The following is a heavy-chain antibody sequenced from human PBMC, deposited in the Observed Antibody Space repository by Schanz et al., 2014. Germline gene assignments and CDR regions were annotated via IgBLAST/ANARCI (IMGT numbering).Heavy chain of an antibody. CDR1: GFNFNNFA. Sequence: EVQLLESGGGLVQPGGSLRLSCAASGFNFNNFAMTWVRQAPGKGLEWVIVISGSGGSTYYADSVRGRFTMSRDNSKNTVQLHMSSLRVEDTALYYCARFDSGGYCFHTWGQGSRXTVSS. J-gene: IGHJ4*02. CDR3: ARFDSGGYCFHT. CDR2: ISGSGGST. V-gene: IGHV3-23*01. D-gene: IGHD3-22*01.